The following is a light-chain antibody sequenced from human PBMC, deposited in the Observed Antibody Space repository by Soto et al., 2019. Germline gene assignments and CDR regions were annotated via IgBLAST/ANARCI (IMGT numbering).Light chain of an antibody. CDR1: SSDVGGYNY. Sequence: QSVLTQPASVSGSPGQSITLSCTGTSSDVGGYNYVSWYQQHPGKAPKLMIYDVSNRPSGVSNRCSGSKSGNTASLTISGLQAEDEADYYCSSYTSSSTRVFGGGTKLTVL. J-gene: IGLJ3*02. CDR3: SSYTSSSTRV. V-gene: IGLV2-14*01. CDR2: DVS.